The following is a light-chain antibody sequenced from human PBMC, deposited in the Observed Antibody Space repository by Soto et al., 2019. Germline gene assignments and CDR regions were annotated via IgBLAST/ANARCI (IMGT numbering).Light chain of an antibody. V-gene: IGKV1-8*01. CDR2: AAS. CDR3: QQYYSYPIT. CDR1: QGISNY. Sequence: AIRMTQSPSSLSASIGDRLTITCRASQGISNYLAWYQQKPGRAPRLLIYAASTLQSGVPSRFSVSGSGTDFSLTISSLQSEDFASYSCQQYYSYPITFGQGTRLEIK. J-gene: IGKJ5*01.